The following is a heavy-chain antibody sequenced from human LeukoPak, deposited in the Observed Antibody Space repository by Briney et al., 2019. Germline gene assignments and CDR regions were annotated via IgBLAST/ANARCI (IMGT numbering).Heavy chain of an antibody. CDR1: GGSISSYY. J-gene: IGHJ4*02. CDR3: ARGREQLGYYFDY. V-gene: IGHV4-59*01. Sequence: SETLSLTCTVSGGSISSYYWGWIRQPPGRGLEWIRYIYYSGSTNYNPSLKSRVTISVDTAKNQFSLKLSSVTAADTAVYYCARGREQLGYYFDYWGQGTLVTVSS. CDR2: IYYSGST. D-gene: IGHD6-13*01.